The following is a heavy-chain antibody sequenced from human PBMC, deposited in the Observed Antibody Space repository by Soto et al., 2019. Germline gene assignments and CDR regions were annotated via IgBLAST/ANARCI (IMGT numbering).Heavy chain of an antibody. V-gene: IGHV3-74*01. Sequence: GSLRLSCAASGFTFSSYWMHWVRQAPGKGLVWVSRINSDGSSTSYADSVKGRFTISRDNAKNTLYLQMNSLRAEDTAVYYCARDQSPYYDILTGPRHYYGMDVWGQGTTVTVSS. CDR1: GFTFSSYW. J-gene: IGHJ6*02. CDR3: ARDQSPYYDILTGPRHYYGMDV. CDR2: INSDGSST. D-gene: IGHD3-9*01.